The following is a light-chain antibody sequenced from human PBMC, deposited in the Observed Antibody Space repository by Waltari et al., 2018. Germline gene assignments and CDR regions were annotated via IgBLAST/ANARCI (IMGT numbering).Light chain of an antibody. CDR3: QQYMNYFKT. CDR1: ENIDSR. Sequence: KMTQSPDPLSASVGDRVTITCRASENIDSRLAWYQQKPGKAPQLLIYGASNLENGVPLRFMGSGSGTEFTLTISSLQPDDYATYHCQQYMNYFKTFGQGTKVEI. CDR2: GAS. J-gene: IGKJ1*01. V-gene: IGKV1-5*03.